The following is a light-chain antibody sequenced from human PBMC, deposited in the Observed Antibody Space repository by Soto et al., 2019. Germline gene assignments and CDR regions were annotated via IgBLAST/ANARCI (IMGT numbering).Light chain of an antibody. CDR1: SSDVGDYKY. Sequence: QSVLTQPPSASGSPGQSVTISCTGTSSDVGDYKYVSWYQQHPGKAPKLIIYDVSERPSGVPARFSGSKSGNTASLTVSGLQADDEADYYCSSYAGSNTVLFGGGTKVTVL. CDR2: DVS. CDR3: SSYAGSNTVL. V-gene: IGLV2-8*01. J-gene: IGLJ3*02.